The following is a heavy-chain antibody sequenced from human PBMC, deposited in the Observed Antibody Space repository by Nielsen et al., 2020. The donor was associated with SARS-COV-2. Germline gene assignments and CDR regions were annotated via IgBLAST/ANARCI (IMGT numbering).Heavy chain of an antibody. Sequence: GGSLRLSCAASGFTFSSYAMHWVRQAPGKGLEWVAVISYDGSNKYYADSVKGRFTISRDNSKNTLYLQMNSLRAEDTAVYYCARNAPRNYFDYWGQGTLVTVSS. D-gene: IGHD3-16*01. CDR1: GFTFSSYA. V-gene: IGHV3-30-3*01. J-gene: IGHJ4*02. CDR2: ISYDGSNK. CDR3: ARNAPRNYFDY.